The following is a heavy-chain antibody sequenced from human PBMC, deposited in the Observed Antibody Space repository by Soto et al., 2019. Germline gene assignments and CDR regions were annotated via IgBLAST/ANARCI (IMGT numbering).Heavy chain of an antibody. Sequence: EVQLVESGGGLVQPGGSLRLSCEASGFTFRNYDMHWVRQGTGKGLEWVSGISAAGDPDYADSVEGRFTISRENAQNCFFLKMNSLRVGDTAVYYCARTDRDFYGLDGWGQGTTVIVSS. J-gene: IGHJ6*02. CDR3: ARTDRDFYGLDG. CDR1: GFTFRNYD. CDR2: ISAAGDP. V-gene: IGHV3-13*05.